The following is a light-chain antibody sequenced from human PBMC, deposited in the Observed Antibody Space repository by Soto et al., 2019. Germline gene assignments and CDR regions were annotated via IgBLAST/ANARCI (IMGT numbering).Light chain of an antibody. Sequence: EIVMTQSPASLSVSPGGRATLSCRASQSITNNLAWYQQKPGQAPRLLIYGASARATGIPARFSGSGSETDFTLTISRLEPEDFAVYYCQQYGSSPPFTFGPGTKVDIK. CDR1: QSITNN. J-gene: IGKJ3*01. CDR3: QQYGSSPPFT. CDR2: GAS. V-gene: IGKV3-20*01.